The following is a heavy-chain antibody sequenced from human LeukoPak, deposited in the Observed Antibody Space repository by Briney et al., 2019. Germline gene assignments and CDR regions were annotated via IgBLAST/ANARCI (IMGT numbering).Heavy chain of an antibody. D-gene: IGHD4-17*01. V-gene: IGHV1-69*04. J-gene: IGHJ6*02. CDR3: ARDYGDYPLNYYYYGMDD. Sequence: SSVTVSCKASGGTFSSYAINWLRQAPGQGLEWMGRSIPSLGIANYAQKFQGRVTITADKSTSTAYMELSSLRDEDTAVYYCARDYGDYPLNYYYYGMDDWGQGTTVTVSS. CDR1: GGTFSSYA. CDR2: SIPSLGIA.